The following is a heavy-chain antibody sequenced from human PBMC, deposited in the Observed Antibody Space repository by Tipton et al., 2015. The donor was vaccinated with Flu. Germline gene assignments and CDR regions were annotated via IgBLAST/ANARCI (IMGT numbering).Heavy chain of an antibody. CDR3: ARDGPPYSPTSGWFDP. CDR1: GFSFSDYW. CDR2: VKQDGGEK. D-gene: IGHD1-26*01. V-gene: IGHV3-7*01. J-gene: IGHJ5*02. Sequence: SLRLSCAASGFSFSDYWMHWVRQAPGKGLEWVANVKQDGGEKHYVDSVKGRFTISRDNARNSLYLQMNSLRADDTAVYFCARDGPPYSPTSGWFDPWGQGTLVTVSS.